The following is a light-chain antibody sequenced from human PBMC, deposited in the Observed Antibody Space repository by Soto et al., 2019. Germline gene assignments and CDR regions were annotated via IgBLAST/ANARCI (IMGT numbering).Light chain of an antibody. CDR3: AAWDDSLNGQV. CDR1: SSNIGDNS. CDR2: FNY. J-gene: IGLJ3*02. V-gene: IGLV1-44*01. Sequence: QSVLTQPPSASGTPGQRVTISCSGSSSNIGDNSVSWYQQLPGTAPKLLIYFNYRRPSGVPDRFSGSKSGTSASLAIRGLQSEDEAGYYCAAWDDSLNGQVFGGGTKLTVL.